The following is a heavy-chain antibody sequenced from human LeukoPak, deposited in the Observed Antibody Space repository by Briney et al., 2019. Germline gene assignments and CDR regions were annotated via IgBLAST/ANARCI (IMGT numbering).Heavy chain of an antibody. CDR3: ARDKKSGESSEIDY. CDR1: GFTFSNYW. D-gene: IGHD3-10*01. CDR2: INRDGSTT. J-gene: IGHJ4*02. V-gene: IGHV3-74*03. Sequence: GGSLRLSCAASGFTFSNYWVHWVRQAPGKGLVWVSRINRDGSTTKYADSGKGRFTVSRDNAKNTLNLRMNSLRAEDTAVYYCARDKKSGESSEIDYWGQGTLVTVSS.